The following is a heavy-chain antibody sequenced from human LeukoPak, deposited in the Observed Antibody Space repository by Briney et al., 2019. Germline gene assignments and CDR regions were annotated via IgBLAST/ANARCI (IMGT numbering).Heavy chain of an antibody. CDR3: AKRPSDYGDYVTYFDY. CDR2: ISDDGRNK. V-gene: IGHV3-30*18. CDR1: GFSFISYG. D-gene: IGHD4-17*01. J-gene: IGHJ4*02. Sequence: GGSLRLSCVASGFSFISYGMHWVRQAPGKGLECVGVISDDGRNKKYADSEKGRFTISRDNSKDTLYLQMNSLRDEDTAVYYCAKRPSDYGDYVTYFDYWGQGTLVTVSS.